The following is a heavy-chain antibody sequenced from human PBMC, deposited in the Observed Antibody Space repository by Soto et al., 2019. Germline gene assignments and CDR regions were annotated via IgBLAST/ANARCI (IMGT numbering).Heavy chain of an antibody. CDR3: ARYCSGGSCYSSLSAYYYGMDV. D-gene: IGHD2-15*01. J-gene: IGHJ6*02. Sequence: QVQLVQSGAEVKKPGASVKVSCKASGYTFTSYGISWVRQAPGQGLEWMGWISAYNGNTNYAQKLQGRVTMTTDTSTSTAYMELRSLRSDDTAVYYCARYCSGGSCYSSLSAYYYGMDVWGQGTTVTVSS. V-gene: IGHV1-18*01. CDR2: ISAYNGNT. CDR1: GYTFTSYG.